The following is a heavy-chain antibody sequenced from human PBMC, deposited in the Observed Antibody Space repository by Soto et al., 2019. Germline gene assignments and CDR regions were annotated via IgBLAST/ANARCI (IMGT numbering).Heavy chain of an antibody. CDR2: ISAYNGNT. CDR3: ARDQRGGWYVGYYYYGMDV. V-gene: IGHV1-18*01. Sequence: VASVKVSCKASGYRFTSYGISWVRQAPGQGLEWMGWISAYNGNTNYAQKLQGRVTMTTDTSTSTAYMELRSLRSDDTAVYYCARDQRGGWYVGYYYYGMDVWGQGTTVTVSS. J-gene: IGHJ6*02. D-gene: IGHD6-19*01. CDR1: GYRFTSYG.